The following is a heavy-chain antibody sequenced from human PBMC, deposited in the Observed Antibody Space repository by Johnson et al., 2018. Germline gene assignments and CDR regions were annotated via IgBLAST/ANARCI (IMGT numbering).Heavy chain of an antibody. J-gene: IGHJ3*02. Sequence: VQLVQSGGGLVQPGGSLKLSCAASGFTFSGSTMHWVRQASGKGLEWVGRIRSKANSYATAYAASVKGRFTISRDDSKNTAYLQMNSLKTEDKAGYYCARDNKELVDAFDIWGQGTMVTVSS. CDR2: IRSKANSYAT. V-gene: IGHV3-73*01. CDR3: ARDNKELVDAFDI. D-gene: IGHD6-13*01. CDR1: GFTFSGST.